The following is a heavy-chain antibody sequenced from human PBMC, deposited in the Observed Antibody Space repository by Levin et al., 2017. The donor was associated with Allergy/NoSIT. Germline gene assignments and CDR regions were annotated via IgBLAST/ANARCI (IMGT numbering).Heavy chain of an antibody. CDR1: GYTFTSYG. D-gene: IGHD3-9*01. J-gene: IGHJ4*02. CDR2: ISAYNGNT. CDR3: ARNFAVGEGGDY. V-gene: IGHV1-18*01. Sequence: GESLKISCKASGYTFTSYGISWVRQAPGQGLEWMGWISAYNGNTNYAQKLQGRVTMTTDTSTSTAYMELRSLRSDDTAVYYCARNFAVGEGGDYWGQGTLVTVSS.